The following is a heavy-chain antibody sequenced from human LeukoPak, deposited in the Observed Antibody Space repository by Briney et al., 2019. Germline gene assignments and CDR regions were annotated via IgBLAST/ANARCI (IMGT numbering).Heavy chain of an antibody. V-gene: IGHV3-23*01. CDR3: AKLAEGGGDSSGYYYPFDY. J-gene: IGHJ4*02. D-gene: IGHD3-22*01. CDR1: GFTFISYA. CDR2: ISSISGST. Sequence: GGYLRLSCVASGFTFISYAMSWVRQAPGKGLEWVSIISSISGSTYYADSVKGRLTISKDNSKNTLYLQMNSLKAEDTAVYYCAKLAEGGGDSSGYYYPFDYWGRGTLVTVSS.